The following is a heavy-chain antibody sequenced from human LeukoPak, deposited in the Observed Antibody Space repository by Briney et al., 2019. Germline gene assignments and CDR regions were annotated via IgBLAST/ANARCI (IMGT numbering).Heavy chain of an antibody. Sequence: PGGSLRLSCAGSGFTFNTYGVHWVRQAPGKGLEWVAAISFDGRYKYYADSVKGRITMSRDTSKNTQYLQMSSLRGEDTAVYYCAKDAYERDAYGDRLRDFTDVWGQGTTVTVSS. CDR1: GFTFNTYG. D-gene: IGHD4-17*01. CDR3: AKDAYERDAYGDRLRDFTDV. V-gene: IGHV3-30*18. J-gene: IGHJ6*02. CDR2: ISFDGRYK.